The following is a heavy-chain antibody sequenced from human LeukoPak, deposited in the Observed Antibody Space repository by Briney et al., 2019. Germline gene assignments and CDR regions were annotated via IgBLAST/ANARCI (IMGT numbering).Heavy chain of an antibody. CDR2: ISFDGTNK. Sequence: GGSLRLSCAASGFTFTTYTMHWVRQAPGKGLEWVAVISFDGTNKYYTDSVKGRFTISRDNSKNTLYLQMNSLRAEDTAVYYCARDGGGDITMVYYFDYWGQGTLVTVSS. CDR3: ARDGGGDITMVYYFDY. CDR1: GFTFTTYT. D-gene: IGHD3-10*01. V-gene: IGHV3-30*03. J-gene: IGHJ4*02.